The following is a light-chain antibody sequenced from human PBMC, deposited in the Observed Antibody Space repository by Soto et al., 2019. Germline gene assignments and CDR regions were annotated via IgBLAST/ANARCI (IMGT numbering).Light chain of an antibody. CDR3: QQLDTYPYT. V-gene: IGKV1-9*01. Sequence: DIQLTQSPSFLSASVGDRVTITCRASQDISTYLAWCQQKPGKAPNLLIYAASTLQSGVPSRFSGSGSGTEFTLTISSLQPEDFATYYYQQLDTYPYTFGQGTKLEI. CDR1: QDISTY. J-gene: IGKJ2*01. CDR2: AAS.